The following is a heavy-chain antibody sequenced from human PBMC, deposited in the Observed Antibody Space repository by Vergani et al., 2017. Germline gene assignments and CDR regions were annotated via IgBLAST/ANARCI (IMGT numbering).Heavy chain of an antibody. CDR1: GFTFSSYS. V-gene: IGHV3-21*01. J-gene: IGHJ4*02. CDR3: AREGTYYYDSSGYSNFDY. CDR2: ISSSSSYI. D-gene: IGHD3-22*01. Sequence: EVQLVESGGGLVKPGGSLRLSCAASGFTFSSYSMNWVRQAPGKGLEWVSSISSSSSYIYYADSVKGLFTISRDNAKNSLYLQMNSLRAEDTAVYYCAREGTYYYDSSGYSNFDYWGQGTLVTVSS.